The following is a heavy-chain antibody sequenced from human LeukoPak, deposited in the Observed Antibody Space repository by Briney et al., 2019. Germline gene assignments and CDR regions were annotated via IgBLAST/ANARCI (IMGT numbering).Heavy chain of an antibody. V-gene: IGHV3-49*04. CDR3: TRGYGGYDSSGYY. Sequence: PGGSLRLSCTASGFTFDDYPMTWVRQAPGKGLEWVGFIRSKAYGGTTDYAASVKGRFTISRDDSKIIAYLQMNSLKTEDTAVYYCTRGYGGYDSSGYYWGQGALVTVSS. J-gene: IGHJ4*02. CDR1: GFTFDDYP. D-gene: IGHD3-22*01. CDR2: IRSKAYGGTT.